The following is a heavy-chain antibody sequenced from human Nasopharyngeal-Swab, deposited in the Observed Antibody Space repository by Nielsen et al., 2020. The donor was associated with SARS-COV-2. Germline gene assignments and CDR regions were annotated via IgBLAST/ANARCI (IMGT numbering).Heavy chain of an antibody. D-gene: IGHD3-22*01. Sequence: SETLSLTCAVSGGSISSSNWWSWVRQPPGKGLEWIGEIYHSGSTNYNPSLKSRVTISVDKSKNQFSLKLSSVTAADTAVYYCARDGVEDSSGYYQDDAFDIWGQGTMVTVSS. V-gene: IGHV4-4*02. CDR3: ARDGVEDSSGYYQDDAFDI. CDR1: GGSISSSNW. CDR2: IYHSGST. J-gene: IGHJ3*02.